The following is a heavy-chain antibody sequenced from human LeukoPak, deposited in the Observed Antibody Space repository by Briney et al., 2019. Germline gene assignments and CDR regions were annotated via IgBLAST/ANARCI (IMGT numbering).Heavy chain of an antibody. V-gene: IGHV3-7*01. D-gene: IGHD4-17*01. J-gene: IGHJ4*02. Sequence: GGSLRLSCAASGFSFSGYWMPWVRQAPGKGLEWVANIKQDGSEKYYVDSVKGRFTISRDNAKNSLYLQMNSLGAEDTAVYYCARDRGDRVFDYWGQGTLVTVSS. CDR1: GFSFSGYW. CDR3: ARDRGDRVFDY. CDR2: IKQDGSEK.